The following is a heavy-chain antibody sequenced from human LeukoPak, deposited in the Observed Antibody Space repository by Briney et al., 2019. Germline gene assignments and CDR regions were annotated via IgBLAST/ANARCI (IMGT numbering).Heavy chain of an antibody. V-gene: IGHV4-30-2*01. J-gene: IGHJ3*02. Sequence: PSQTLSLTCTVSGGSISSGGYYWSWIRQPPGKGLEWIGYIYHSGSTYYNPSLKSRVTISVDRCKNQFSLKLSSVTAADTAVYYCARKPYGWNLGAFDIWGQGTMVTVSS. CDR2: IYHSGST. CDR3: ARKPYGWNLGAFDI. D-gene: IGHD1-7*01. CDR1: GGSISSGGYY.